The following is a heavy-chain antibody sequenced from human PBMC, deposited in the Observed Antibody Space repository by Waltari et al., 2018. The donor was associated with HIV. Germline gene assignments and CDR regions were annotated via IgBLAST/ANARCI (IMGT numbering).Heavy chain of an antibody. CDR3: IRDRVVAGTVY. Sequence: EVQLVESGGGLVQPGRSLRLSCTASGFTFGDHAMSWVRQAPGKGRGWVGFIRSKAYGGTTEYAASVKGRFTISRDDSKSIAYLQMNSLKTEDTAVYYCIRDRVVAGTVYWGQGTLVTVSS. J-gene: IGHJ4*02. CDR2: IRSKAYGGTT. V-gene: IGHV3-49*04. D-gene: IGHD6-19*01. CDR1: GFTFGDHA.